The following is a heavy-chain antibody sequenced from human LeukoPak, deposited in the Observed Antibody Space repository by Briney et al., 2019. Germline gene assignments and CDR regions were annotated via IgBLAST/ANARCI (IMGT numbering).Heavy chain of an antibody. CDR1: GGSIIGSTSY. CDR3: ARGYDY. CDR2: INYSGST. V-gene: IGHV4-39*01. D-gene: IGHD3-22*01. J-gene: IGHJ4*02. Sequence: PSETLSLTCTVSGGSIIGSTSYWAWIRQPPGRGLDWIGIINYSGSTYYNPSLRSRVTISVDTSKTQFSLKLNSVTASDTAVYYCARGYDYWGQGTLVTVSS.